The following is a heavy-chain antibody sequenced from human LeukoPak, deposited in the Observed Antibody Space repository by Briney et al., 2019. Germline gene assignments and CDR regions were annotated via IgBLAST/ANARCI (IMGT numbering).Heavy chain of an antibody. CDR3: PRFRGKEPLDV. CDR1: GYTFTGYY. Sequence: ASVKVSCKASGYTFTGYYMRWVRQAPGQGLEWVGWINPNSGGTNYAQTFQGRVTMTRDTSISTAYMELSRLTSDDTAMYYCPRFRGKEPLDVWGKGTTVTVSS. D-gene: IGHD3-10*01. V-gene: IGHV1-2*02. J-gene: IGHJ6*04. CDR2: INPNSGGT.